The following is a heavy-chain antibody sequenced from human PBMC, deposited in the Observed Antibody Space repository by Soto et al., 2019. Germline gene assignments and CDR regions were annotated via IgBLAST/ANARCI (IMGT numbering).Heavy chain of an antibody. V-gene: IGHV3-7*01. D-gene: IGHD6-19*01. CDR1: GFTFSSYW. J-gene: IGHJ6*02. CDR3: ARRGVAGGLSGMDV. Sequence: QPGGSLRLSCAASGFTFSSYWMSWVRQAPGKGLQWVANIKQDGSEKYYVDSVKGRFTISRDNAKNPLYLQMNSLGAEDTAVYYCARRGVAGGLSGMDVWGQGTTVTVSS. CDR2: IKQDGSEK.